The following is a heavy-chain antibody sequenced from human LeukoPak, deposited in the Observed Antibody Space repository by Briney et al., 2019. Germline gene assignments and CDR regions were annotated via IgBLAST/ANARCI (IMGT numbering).Heavy chain of an antibody. J-gene: IGHJ6*02. D-gene: IGHD2-15*01. CDR2: ISSSGSTI. CDR3: ARDIVVVVAATAYYYYGMDV. CDR1: GFTFSDHY. V-gene: IGHV3-11*04. Sequence: GGSLRVSCAASGFTFSDHYMSWIRQAPGKGLEWVSYISSSGSTIYYADSVKGRFTISRDNAKNSLYLQMNSLRAEDTAVYYCARDIVVVVAATAYYYYGMDVWGQGTTVTVSS.